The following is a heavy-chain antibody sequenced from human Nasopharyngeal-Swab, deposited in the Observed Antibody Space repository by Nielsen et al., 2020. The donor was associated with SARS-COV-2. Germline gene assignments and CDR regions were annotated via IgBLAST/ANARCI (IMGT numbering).Heavy chain of an antibody. CDR3: ARVQADYLSKGSFDH. V-gene: IGHV3-43D*03. Sequence: GESLKISCAASGFTFDDYAMHWVRQSPGKGLEWVSLISWAADIASYADSVKGRFTISRDNSKNTLYLQMNSLRPEDTAMYYCARVQADYLSKGSFDHWGQGTLVTVSS. J-gene: IGHJ4*02. CDR2: ISWAADIA. D-gene: IGHD2/OR15-2a*01. CDR1: GFTFDDYA.